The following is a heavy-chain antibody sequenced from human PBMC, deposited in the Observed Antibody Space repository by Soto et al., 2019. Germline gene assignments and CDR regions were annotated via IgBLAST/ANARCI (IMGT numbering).Heavy chain of an antibody. CDR2: IYWDDDK. D-gene: IGHD3-22*01. CDR3: AHLNYYDSSGYHGFFDY. CDR1: GFSLSTSGVG. V-gene: IGHV2-5*02. J-gene: IGHJ4*02. Sequence: QITLKESGPTLVKPTQTLTLTCTFSGFSLSTSGVGVGWIRQPPGKALEWLALIYWDDDKRYSPSLKSRLTINKXISRNXXVLTMTNMDPVDTATYYCAHLNYYDSSGYHGFFDYWGQGTLVTVSS.